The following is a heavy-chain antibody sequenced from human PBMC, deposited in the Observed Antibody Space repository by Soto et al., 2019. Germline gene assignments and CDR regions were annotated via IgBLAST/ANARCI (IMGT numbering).Heavy chain of an antibody. CDR3: ARGIAARFGYFDY. D-gene: IGHD6-6*01. V-gene: IGHV1-2*04. Sequence: GASVKVSCKASGYTFTGYYMHWVRQAPGQGLEWMGWINPNSGGTNYAQKFQGWVTMTRDTSISTAYMELSRLRSDDTAVYYCARGIAARFGYFDYWGQGTLVTVSS. CDR1: GYTFTGYY. CDR2: INPNSGGT. J-gene: IGHJ4*02.